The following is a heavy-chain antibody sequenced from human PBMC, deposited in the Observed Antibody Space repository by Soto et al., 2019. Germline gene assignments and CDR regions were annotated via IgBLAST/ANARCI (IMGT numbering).Heavy chain of an antibody. J-gene: IGHJ6*02. D-gene: IGHD3-3*01. CDR1: GFTFSSYG. Sequence: QVQLVESGGGVVQPGRSLRLSCAASGFTFSSYGMHWVRQAPGKGLEWVAVISYDGSNKYYADSVKGRFTISRDNSKNTLYLQMNSLRAEDTALYYCAKKSFAYYDFWSGRYYYYYYGMDVWGQGTTVTVSS. CDR2: ISYDGSNK. V-gene: IGHV3-30*18. CDR3: AKKSFAYYDFWSGRYYYYYYGMDV.